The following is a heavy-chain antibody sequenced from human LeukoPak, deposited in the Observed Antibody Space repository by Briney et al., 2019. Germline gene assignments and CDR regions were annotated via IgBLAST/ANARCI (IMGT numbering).Heavy chain of an antibody. Sequence: ASVKVSCKASGYTFTGYYMHWVRQAPGQGLEWMGWINPNSGGTNYAQKFQGRVTMTRDTSISTAYMELSRLRSDDTAIYYCARDPTGGSGFQYYYYMDVWGKGTTVTVSS. CDR2: INPNSGGT. D-gene: IGHD5-12*01. J-gene: IGHJ6*03. CDR1: GYTFTGYY. V-gene: IGHV1-2*02. CDR3: ARDPTGGSGFQYYYYMDV.